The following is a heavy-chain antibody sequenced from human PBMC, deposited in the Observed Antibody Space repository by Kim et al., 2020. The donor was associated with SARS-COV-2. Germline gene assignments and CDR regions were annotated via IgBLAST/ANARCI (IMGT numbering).Heavy chain of an antibody. D-gene: IGHD3-16*01. J-gene: IGHJ3*02. CDR1: GGSISNYY. CDR2: NYYSGST. V-gene: IGHV4-59*01. CDR3: AKGGARSVAFDI. Sequence: SETLSLTCIVSGGSISNYYWSWIRQPPGKGLEWIGYNYYSGSTNYNPSLRRRVTISVDTSKNQFSLKLSSGTAADTPEYYCAKGGARSVAFDIWGQGTMVTVSS.